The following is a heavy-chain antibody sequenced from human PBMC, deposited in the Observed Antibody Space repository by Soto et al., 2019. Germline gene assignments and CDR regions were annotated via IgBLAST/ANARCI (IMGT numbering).Heavy chain of an antibody. V-gene: IGHV3-11*01. Sequence: PGGSLRLSCAAFGFTFSDYYMSWIRQAPGKGLEWVSYISSSDSIIYYADSVKGRFTISRDNAKNSLYLQMNSLRAEDTAVYYCARDLGYYDSSGYFDYWGQGTLVTVSS. CDR1: GFTFSDYY. J-gene: IGHJ4*02. CDR2: ISSSDSII. D-gene: IGHD3-22*01. CDR3: ARDLGYYDSSGYFDY.